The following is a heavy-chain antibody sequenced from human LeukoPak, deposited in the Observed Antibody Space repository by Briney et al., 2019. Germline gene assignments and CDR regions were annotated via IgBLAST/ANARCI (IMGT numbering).Heavy chain of an antibody. V-gene: IGHV3-21*01. Sequence: GGSLRLSCAAPGFTFSSYSMNWVRQAPGKWLEWVSSISSSSSYISYADSVKGRFTFSRDNAKNSLYLHMNSLRAEDTVVYYCARDVGVVVVAATLSRGYYYYAMDVWGQGTTVTVSS. J-gene: IGHJ6*02. CDR1: GFTFSSYS. CDR3: ARDVGVVVVAATLSRGYYYYAMDV. D-gene: IGHD2-15*01. CDR2: ISSSSSYI.